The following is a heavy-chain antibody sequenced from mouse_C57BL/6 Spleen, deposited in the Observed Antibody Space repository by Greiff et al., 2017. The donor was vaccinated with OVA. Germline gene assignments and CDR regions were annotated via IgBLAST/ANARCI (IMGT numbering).Heavy chain of an antibody. D-gene: IGHD2-4*01. J-gene: IGHJ2*01. CDR3: ARHEDLDDYDQGYYFDY. V-gene: IGHV5-6*01. Sequence: EVKLVESGGDLVKPGGSLKPSCAASGFTFSSYGMSLVRQTPDKRLEWVATISSGGSYTYYPDSVKGRFTISSDNAKNTLYLQMSSLKSEDTAMYYCARHEDLDDYDQGYYFDYWGQGTTLTVSS. CDR1: GFTFSSYG. CDR2: ISSGGSYT.